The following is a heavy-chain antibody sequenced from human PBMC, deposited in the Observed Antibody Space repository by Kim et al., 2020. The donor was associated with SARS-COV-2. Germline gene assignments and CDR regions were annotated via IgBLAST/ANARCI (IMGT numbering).Heavy chain of an antibody. J-gene: IGHJ4*02. CDR2: IITILGIA. D-gene: IGHD3-16*02. CDR1: GGTFSSYA. CDR3: ARFRTSDYVWGSYLY. V-gene: IGHV1-69*04. Sequence: SVKVSCKASGGTFSSYAISWVRQAPGQGLEWMGRIITILGIANYAQKFQGRVTITADKSTSTAYMELSSLRSEDTAVYYCARFRTSDYVWGSYLYWGQG.